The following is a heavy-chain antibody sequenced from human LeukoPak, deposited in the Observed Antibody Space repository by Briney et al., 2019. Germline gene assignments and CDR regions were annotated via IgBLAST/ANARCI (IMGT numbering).Heavy chain of an antibody. J-gene: IGHJ4*02. CDR1: GFTVSSNS. V-gene: IGHV3-23*01. D-gene: IGHD2-2*01. Sequence: GGSLRLSCAASGFTVSSNSMSWVRQAPGKGLEWVSRIIGSGAATYYADSVKGRFTIDRDNSKNTLSLQMNSLRAEDTAVYYCAKMSGDCSSTICSSFDYWGQGTLVTVSS. CDR3: AKMSGDCSSTICSSFDY. CDR2: IIGSGAAT.